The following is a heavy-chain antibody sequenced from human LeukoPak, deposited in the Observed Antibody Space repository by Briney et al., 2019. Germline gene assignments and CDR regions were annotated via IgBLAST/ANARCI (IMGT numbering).Heavy chain of an antibody. CDR1: GFTFSSYA. J-gene: IGHJ5*02. D-gene: IGHD6-19*01. CDR3: ARDYAIAVAGWFDP. V-gene: IGHV3-30*04. CDR2: ISYDGSNK. Sequence: PGGSLRLSCAASGFTFSSYAMHWVRQAPGKGLEWVAVISYDGSNKYYADSVKGRFTISRDNSKNTLSLQMNSLRAEDTAVYYCARDYAIAVAGWFDPWGQGTLVTVSS.